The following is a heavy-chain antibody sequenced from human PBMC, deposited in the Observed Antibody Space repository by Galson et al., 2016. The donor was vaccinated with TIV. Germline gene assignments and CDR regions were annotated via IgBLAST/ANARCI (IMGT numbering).Heavy chain of an antibody. D-gene: IGHD6-13*01. V-gene: IGHV7-4-1*01. CDR1: GYSFTSYP. Sequence: QSGAEVKKPGESLRTSCKASGYSFTSYPVTWVRQAPGQGLEWLGWINTNTGYATYAQGFRGRFVFSLDTSVNTAYLRIDVLKPGDAGVYYCARDVSSQQLAPFYFDSWGQGTLVTVSS. J-gene: IGHJ4*02. CDR2: INTNTGYA. CDR3: ARDVSSQQLAPFYFDS.